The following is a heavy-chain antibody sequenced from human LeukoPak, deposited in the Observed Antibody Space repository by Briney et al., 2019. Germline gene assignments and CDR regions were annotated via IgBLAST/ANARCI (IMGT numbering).Heavy chain of an antibody. CDR3: ARVAGDYDFWSGYYSY. V-gene: IGHV1-69*06. J-gene: IGHJ4*02. D-gene: IGHD3-3*01. CDR1: GGTFSSYA. CDR2: IIPIFGTA. Sequence: ASVKVSCKASGGTFSSYAISWVRQAPGQGLEWMGGIIPIFGTANYAQKFQGRVTITADKSTSTAYMELSSLRSEDTAVYYCARVAGDYDFWSGYYSYWGQGTLVTVSS.